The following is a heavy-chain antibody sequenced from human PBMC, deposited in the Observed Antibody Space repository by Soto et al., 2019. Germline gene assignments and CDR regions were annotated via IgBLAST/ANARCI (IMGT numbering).Heavy chain of an antibody. Sequence: GSLRLSCAASGFTFSSYAMSWVRQAPGKGLEWVANIKQDGSEEYYVDSVKGRFTISRDNAKNSLYLQMNSLRAEDTAVYYCARHIVGATTPDASDIRGQGTMVTVSS. D-gene: IGHD1-26*01. CDR2: IKQDGSEE. CDR3: ARHIVGATTPDASDI. CDR1: GFTFSSYA. J-gene: IGHJ3*02. V-gene: IGHV3-7*01.